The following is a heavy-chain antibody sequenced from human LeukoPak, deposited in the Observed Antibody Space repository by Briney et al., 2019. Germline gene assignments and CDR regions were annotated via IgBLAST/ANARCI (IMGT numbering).Heavy chain of an antibody. V-gene: IGHV3-23*01. CDR1: GFTFRNYA. D-gene: IGHD3-22*01. CDR2: ISVSGGST. Sequence: GGTLRLSCAASGFTFRNYAMNWVRQAPGKGLEWVSGISVSGGSTYYADSVKGRFTISRDNSKNTLYLQMNSLRAEDTAVYYCAKDTGSSGYYYISDGFDIWGQGTMVTVSS. CDR3: AKDTGSSGYYYISDGFDI. J-gene: IGHJ3*02.